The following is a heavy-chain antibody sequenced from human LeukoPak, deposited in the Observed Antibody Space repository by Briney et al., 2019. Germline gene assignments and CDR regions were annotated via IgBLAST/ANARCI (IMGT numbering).Heavy chain of an antibody. J-gene: IGHJ5*02. D-gene: IGHD3-10*01. V-gene: IGHV3-30*02. CDR3: ASITPNWFDP. Sequence: GGSLRLSCAASGFTFSRYSMNWVRQAPGKGLEWVAFIRYDGSNKYYADSVKGRFTISRDNSKNTLYLQMNSLRAEDTAVYYCASITPNWFDPWGQGTLVTVSS. CDR2: IRYDGSNK. CDR1: GFTFSRYS.